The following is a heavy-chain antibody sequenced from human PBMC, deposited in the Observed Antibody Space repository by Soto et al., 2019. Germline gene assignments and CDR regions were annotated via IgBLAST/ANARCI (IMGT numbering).Heavy chain of an antibody. J-gene: IGHJ6*02. D-gene: IGHD5-18*01. V-gene: IGHV4-59*01. CDR3: ARGGYSYGRDYGMDV. CDR1: GASINSYY. Sequence: KTSETLSLTCSVSGASINSYYWSWIRQPPEKGLEWIGYIHNSGSTNYNPSLKSRVTMSLDASKNQFSLKLTSLTAADTAVYYCARGGYSYGRDYGMDVWGQGTTVTVSS. CDR2: IHNSGST.